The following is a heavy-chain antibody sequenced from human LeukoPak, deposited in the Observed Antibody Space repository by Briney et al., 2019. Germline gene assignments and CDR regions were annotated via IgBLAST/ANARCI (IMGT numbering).Heavy chain of an antibody. CDR1: GFTFSSYG. D-gene: IGHD3-22*01. CDR2: ISGSGGST. CDR3: AKGLLVTYYYDSSGQPAVDY. V-gene: IGHV3-23*01. J-gene: IGHJ4*02. Sequence: GGTLRLSCAASGFTFSSYGMSWVRQAPGKGLEWVSAISGSGGSTYYADSVKGRFTISRDNSKNTLYLQMNSLRAEDTAVYYCAKGLLVTYYYDSSGQPAVDYWGQGTLVTVSS.